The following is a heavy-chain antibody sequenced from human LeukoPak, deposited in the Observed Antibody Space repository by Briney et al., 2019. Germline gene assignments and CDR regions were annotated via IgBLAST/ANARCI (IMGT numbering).Heavy chain of an antibody. CDR2: IGTAGEI. Sequence: GGSLRLSCAASGFTFRSYDMHWVRQATGKGLEWVSGIGTAGEIYYPGSVKGRFTISRENAKNSLYLPMNSLRAGDTAVYYCARAAYSSTWYSRYFDLWGRGTLVTVSS. D-gene: IGHD6-13*01. V-gene: IGHV3-13*01. CDR3: ARAAYSSTWYSRYFDL. J-gene: IGHJ2*01. CDR1: GFTFRSYD.